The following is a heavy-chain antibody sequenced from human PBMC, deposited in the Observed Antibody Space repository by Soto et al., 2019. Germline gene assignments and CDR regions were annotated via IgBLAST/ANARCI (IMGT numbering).Heavy chain of an antibody. CDR2: INPDGSTT. CDR3: ARVPTSGGAFEI. V-gene: IGHV3-74*01. CDR1: GFTFSSYW. D-gene: IGHD1-26*01. J-gene: IGHJ3*02. Sequence: PGGSLRLSCAASGFTFSSYWMHWVRQAPGEGLMWVSRINPDGSTTSYADSVKGRFTISRDNAKNTLYLQMNSLRVEDTAVYYCARVPTSGGAFEIYGQGTLVTVSS.